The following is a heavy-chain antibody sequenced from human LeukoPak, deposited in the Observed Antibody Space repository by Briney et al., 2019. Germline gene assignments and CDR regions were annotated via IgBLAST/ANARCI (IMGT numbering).Heavy chain of an antibody. Sequence: ASVKVSCKASGYTFTSYGISWVRQAPGQGLEWMGWISAYNGNTNYAQKLQGRVTMTTDTSTSTAYMELRSLRSDDTAVYYCARSEILTGYDDAFDIWGQGTMATVSS. D-gene: IGHD3-9*01. J-gene: IGHJ3*02. CDR3: ARSEILTGYDDAFDI. CDR1: GYTFTSYG. CDR2: ISAYNGNT. V-gene: IGHV1-18*01.